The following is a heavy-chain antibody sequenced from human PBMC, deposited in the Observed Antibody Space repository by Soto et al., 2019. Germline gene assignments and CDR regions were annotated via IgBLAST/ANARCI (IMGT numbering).Heavy chain of an antibody. CDR1: GFTFSSYG. CDR2: ISYDGSNK. J-gene: IGHJ6*02. V-gene: IGHV3-30*18. D-gene: IGHD3-3*01. CDR3: EKSHYDFWSAPGRAGGGMDV. Sequence: PGGSLRLSCAASGFTFSSYGMHWVRQAPGKGLEWVAVISYDGSNKYYADSVKGRFTISRDNSKNTLYLQMNSLRAEDTAVYYCEKSHYDFWSAPGRAGGGMDVWGQVTTVTVSS.